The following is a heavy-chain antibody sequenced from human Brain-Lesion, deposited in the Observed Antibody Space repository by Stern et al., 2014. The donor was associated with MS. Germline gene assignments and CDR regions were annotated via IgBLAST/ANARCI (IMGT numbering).Heavy chain of an antibody. CDR1: GGSINTNNYY. CDR2: IYSSGSP. V-gene: IGHV4-39*01. Sequence: VQLVESGPGLVKPSETLSLTCTVSGGSINTNNYYWGWIRQPPGKGLEWIGNIYSSGSPFYSPSLKSLVTMSVDTHKNQFSLNLSSVTAADTAVYYCARTGDDFGDYSLSYWGQGTLVTVSS. J-gene: IGHJ4*02. CDR3: ARTGDDFGDYSLSY. D-gene: IGHD4-17*01.